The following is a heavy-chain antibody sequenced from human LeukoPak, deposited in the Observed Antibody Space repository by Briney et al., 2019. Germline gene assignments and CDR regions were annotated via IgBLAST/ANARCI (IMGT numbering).Heavy chain of an antibody. D-gene: IGHD5-12*01. Sequence: GSLRLSCAASGFTFSSYAMHWVRQAPGKGLEWVAVISYDGSNKYYADSVKGRFTISRDNSKNTLYLQMNSLRAEDTAVYYCARGTVATLFDYWGQGTLVTVSS. J-gene: IGHJ4*02. CDR2: ISYDGSNK. V-gene: IGHV3-30*14. CDR3: ARGTVATLFDY. CDR1: GFTFSSYA.